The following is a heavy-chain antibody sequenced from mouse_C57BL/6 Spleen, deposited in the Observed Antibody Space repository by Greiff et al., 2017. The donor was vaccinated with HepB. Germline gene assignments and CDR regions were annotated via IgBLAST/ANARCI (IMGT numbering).Heavy chain of an antibody. D-gene: IGHD2-1*01. CDR3: IYGNYDY. J-gene: IGHJ2*01. Sequence: VQLQQSGAELVRPGASVKLSCTASGFNIKDDYMHWVKQRPEQGLEWIGWIDPENGDTEYASKFQGKATITADTSSNTAYLQLSSLTSEDTAVYYCIYGNYDYWGQGTTLTVSS. V-gene: IGHV14-4*01. CDR1: GFNIKDDY. CDR2: IDPENGDT.